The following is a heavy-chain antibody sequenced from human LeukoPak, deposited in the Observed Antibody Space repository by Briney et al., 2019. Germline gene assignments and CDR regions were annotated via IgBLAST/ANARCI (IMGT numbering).Heavy chain of an antibody. V-gene: IGHV3-23*01. J-gene: IGHJ4*02. CDR3: AKDIYHDQWLVFCPVDY. CDR2: ISGSGGST. CDR1: GFTFSSYA. D-gene: IGHD6-19*01. Sequence: PGGSLRLSCAASGFTFSSYAMSWVRQAPGKGLEWVSAISGSGGSTYYADSVKGRFTISRDNSKNTLYLQMNSLRAEDTAVYYCAKDIYHDQWLVFCPVDYWGQGTLVTVSS.